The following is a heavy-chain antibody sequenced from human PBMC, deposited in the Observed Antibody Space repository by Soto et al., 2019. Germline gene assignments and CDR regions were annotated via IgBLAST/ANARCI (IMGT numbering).Heavy chain of an antibody. CDR3: ARVPYDTYDGGWFDP. Sequence: KPSETLSLTCAVSGYSISSGYYWGWIRQPPGKGLEWIGSIYHSGSTYYNPSLKSRVTISVDTSKNQFSLKLSSVTAADTAVYYCARVPYDTYDGGWFDPWGQGTLVTVSS. CDR1: GYSISSGYY. V-gene: IGHV4-38-2*01. J-gene: IGHJ5*02. D-gene: IGHD3-22*01. CDR2: IYHSGST.